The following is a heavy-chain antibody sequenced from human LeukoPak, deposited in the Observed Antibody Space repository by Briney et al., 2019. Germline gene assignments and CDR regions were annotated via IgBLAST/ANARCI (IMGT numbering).Heavy chain of an antibody. CDR3: ARVFAGYSYGYYYYYYMDV. Sequence: SETLSLTCAVSGGSISSSNWWSWVRQPPGKGLEWIGEIYHSGSTNYNPSLKSRVTISVDKSKNQFSLKLSSVTAADTAVYYCARVFAGYSYGYYYYYYMDVWGKGTTVTVSS. CDR2: IYHSGST. CDR1: GGSISSSNW. D-gene: IGHD5-18*01. V-gene: IGHV4-4*02. J-gene: IGHJ6*03.